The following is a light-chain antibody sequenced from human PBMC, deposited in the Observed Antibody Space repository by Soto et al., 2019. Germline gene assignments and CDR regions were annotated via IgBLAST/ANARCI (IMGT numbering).Light chain of an antibody. CDR3: QQYNNWPRT. V-gene: IGKV3-15*01. CDR1: QSVSSY. Sequence: EIVMTQSPATLSLSPGERATLSCRASQSVSSYLAWYQQKPGQAPRLLLYVAATRATGIPARFSGSGSGTEFILTISSLQSEDFAVYYCQQYNNWPRTFGQGTKVEIK. CDR2: VAA. J-gene: IGKJ1*01.